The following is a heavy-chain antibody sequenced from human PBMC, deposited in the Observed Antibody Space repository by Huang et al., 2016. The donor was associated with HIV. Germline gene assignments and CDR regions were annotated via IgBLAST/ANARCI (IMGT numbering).Heavy chain of an antibody. J-gene: IGHJ4*02. D-gene: IGHD3-22*01. CDR3: ARSLYDSSGSSLNYFDY. CDR2: IYYSGRT. V-gene: IGHV4-30-4*08. Sequence: QVQLQESGPGLVKPSQTLSLKCTVSGNSIRSGGHYWSWSRQPPGKGLEWIGFIYYSGRTYYNPSRKSRGTISVDTSKNQFSLKLGSVTAADAAVYYCARSLYDSSGSSLNYFDYWGLGTLVTVSS. CDR1: GNSIRSGGHY.